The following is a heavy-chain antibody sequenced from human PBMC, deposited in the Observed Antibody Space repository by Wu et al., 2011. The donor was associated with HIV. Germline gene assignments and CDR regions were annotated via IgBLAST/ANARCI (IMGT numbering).Heavy chain of an antibody. V-gene: IGHV1-69*05. Sequence: LVQSGAEVKKPGASVQVSCKASGGTFNTYAISWVRQAPGQGLEWMGGIIPIFGTTNHSQKFQGRVTITTDESTSTAYMELSSLRSDDTAVYFCARDLSGTFDSWGQGTLVTVSS. CDR2: IIPIFGTT. CDR3: ARDLSGTFDS. J-gene: IGHJ4*02. CDR1: GGTFNTYA. D-gene: IGHD6-19*01.